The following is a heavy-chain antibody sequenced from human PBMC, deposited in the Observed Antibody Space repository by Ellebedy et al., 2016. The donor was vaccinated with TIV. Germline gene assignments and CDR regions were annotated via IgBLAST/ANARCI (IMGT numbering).Heavy chain of an antibody. Sequence: GGPLRLSXSASGFSFSSYAMHWVRQAPGKGLEYLSGISSDGGSTYYADSVKGRFTISRDNSKNTLYLQMSSLRVEDMAVYYCVKGQGYYGSGTYEALDYWGQGTLVTVSS. CDR2: ISSDGGST. CDR3: VKGQGYYGSGTYEALDY. J-gene: IGHJ4*02. CDR1: GFSFSSYA. V-gene: IGHV3-64D*06. D-gene: IGHD3-10*01.